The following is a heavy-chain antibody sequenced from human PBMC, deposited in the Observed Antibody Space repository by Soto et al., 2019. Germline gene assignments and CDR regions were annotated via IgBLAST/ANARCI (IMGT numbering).Heavy chain of an antibody. CDR1: GFIFENFG. CDR2: ISGSGFKK. CDR3: ARDPPATRHGMDV. J-gene: IGHJ6*02. Sequence: GSLRLCCAASGFIFENFGMSWVRQAPGKGLEWISSISGSGFKKYYADSVRGRFTISRDNSKNTLYLQMKSLRAEDTAVYYCARDPPATRHGMDVWGQGTTVTVSS. V-gene: IGHV3-23*01.